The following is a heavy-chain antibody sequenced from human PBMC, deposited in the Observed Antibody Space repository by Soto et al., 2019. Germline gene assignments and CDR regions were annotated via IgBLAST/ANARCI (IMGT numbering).Heavy chain of an antibody. CDR1: SGSIKTDNYF. CDR2: IHYDGNA. V-gene: IGHV4-30-4*01. Sequence: QVQLQESGPGLVKPSETLSLTCTVSSGSIKTDNYFWSWIRQPPGKGPEWIAYIHYDGNAFYNPSLKSRTSISIDTSKNQFSLKLSSVTAADTAVYFCAREVDTADVSDDFDVWGQGTMVTVSS. CDR3: AREVDTADVSDDFDV. J-gene: IGHJ3*01. D-gene: IGHD5-18*01.